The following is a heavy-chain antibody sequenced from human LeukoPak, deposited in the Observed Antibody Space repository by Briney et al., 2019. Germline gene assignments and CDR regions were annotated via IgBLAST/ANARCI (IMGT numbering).Heavy chain of an antibody. CDR1: GFTFSSYW. J-gene: IGHJ4*02. CDR3: ARDWFDGDYDRFDY. CDR2: INQDGSQK. Sequence: GGSLRLSCVVSGFTFSSYWMSWFRQAPGKGLEWVANINQDGSQKFSVDSVKGRFTISRDNAKNSLSLQMNGLRVEDTAVYYCARDWFDGDYDRFDYWGQGTLVTVSS. D-gene: IGHD4-17*01. V-gene: IGHV3-7*03.